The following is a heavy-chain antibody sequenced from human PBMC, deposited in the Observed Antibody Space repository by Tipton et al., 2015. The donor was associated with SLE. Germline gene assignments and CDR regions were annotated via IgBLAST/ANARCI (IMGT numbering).Heavy chain of an antibody. CDR3: VKEGDYYGSGSYYLPFDY. Sequence: GSLRLFCAASGFTFDDYGMSWVRQAPGKGLEWVSGINWNGGSTGYADSVKGRFTISRDNAKNSLYLQMNSLRAEDTALYYCVKEGDYYGSGSYYLPFDYWGQGTLVTVSS. V-gene: IGHV3-20*04. J-gene: IGHJ4*02. CDR1: GFTFDDYG. D-gene: IGHD3-10*01. CDR2: INWNGGST.